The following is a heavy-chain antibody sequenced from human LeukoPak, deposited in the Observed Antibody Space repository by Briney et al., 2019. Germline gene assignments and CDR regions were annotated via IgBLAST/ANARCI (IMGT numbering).Heavy chain of an antibody. CDR3: ARDEKREILDAFDI. J-gene: IGHJ3*02. V-gene: IGHV4-39*07. CDR2: IYYSGST. Sequence: SETLSLTCTVSGGSISSSSYYWGWIRQPPGRGLEGIGSIYYSGSTYYNPSLKSRVTISVDTSKNQFSLKLSSVTAADKAVYYCARDEKREILDAFDIWGRGTMVTVSS. D-gene: IGHD1-26*01. CDR1: GGSISSSSYY.